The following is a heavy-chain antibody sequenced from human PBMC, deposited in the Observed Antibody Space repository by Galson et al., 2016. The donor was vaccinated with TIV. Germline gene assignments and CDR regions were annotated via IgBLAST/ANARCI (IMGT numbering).Heavy chain of an antibody. J-gene: IGHJ4*02. D-gene: IGHD2-15*01. CDR2: VSPPTGAT. V-gene: IGHV1-2*02. CDR1: GYAFSTYF. CDR3: ARARGLCNDGSCYWFDF. Sequence: CKASGYAFSTYFLHWVRQAPGQRLEWMGWVSPPTGATDFAQKFQGRVTLTRDTSITTAYMELNRLTSDDTAVYFCARARGLCNDGSCYWFDFWGQGTLVTVSS.